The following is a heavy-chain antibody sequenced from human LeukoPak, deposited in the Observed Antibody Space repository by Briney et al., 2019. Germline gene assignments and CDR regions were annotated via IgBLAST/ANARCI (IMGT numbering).Heavy chain of an antibody. D-gene: IGHD3-3*01. CDR1: GYTFTGYY. CDR3: ARGTVLRFLEWLLEGDY. Sequence: ASVKVSCKASGYTFTGYYMHWVRQAPGQGLEWMRWINPNSGGTNYAQKFQGRVTMTRDTSISTAYMELSRLRSDDTAVYYCARGTVLRFLEWLLEGDYWGQGTLVTVSS. V-gene: IGHV1-2*02. CDR2: INPNSGGT. J-gene: IGHJ4*02.